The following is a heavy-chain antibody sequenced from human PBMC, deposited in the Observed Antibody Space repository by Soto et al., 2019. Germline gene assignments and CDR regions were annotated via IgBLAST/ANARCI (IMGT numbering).Heavy chain of an antibody. Sequence: QVQLVQSGAEVKKPGASVKVSCKASGYTFTSYGISWVRQAPGQGLEWMGWISAYNGNTNYAQKLQGRVTMTTDTSTSTAYMELRSLRSDDTAVYYCASYCISTSCYLGNYYYYGMDVWGQGTTVTVSS. CDR2: ISAYNGNT. CDR1: GYTFTSYG. D-gene: IGHD2-2*01. J-gene: IGHJ6*02. CDR3: ASYCISTSCYLGNYYYYGMDV. V-gene: IGHV1-18*01.